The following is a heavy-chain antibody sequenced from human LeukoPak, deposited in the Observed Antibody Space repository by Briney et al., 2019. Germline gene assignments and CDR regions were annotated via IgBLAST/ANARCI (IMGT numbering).Heavy chain of an antibody. Sequence: GGSLRLSCAASGFTFGSNSMNWVRQAPGKGLEWVSSISSSTSYIYYADSVRGRFTISRDNARNSLYLQMNSLRVEDTGVYYCSIHRHSAEMGMGSWGQGALVIVSS. V-gene: IGHV3-21*01. CDR1: GFTFGSNS. CDR3: SIHRHSAEMGMGS. CDR2: ISSSTSYI. J-gene: IGHJ5*02. D-gene: IGHD5-24*01.